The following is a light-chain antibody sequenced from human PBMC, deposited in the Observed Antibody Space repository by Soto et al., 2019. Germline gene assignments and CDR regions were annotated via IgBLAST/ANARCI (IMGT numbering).Light chain of an antibody. CDR2: GAS. CDR1: QSVSSN. Sequence: EIVMTQSPATLSVSPGERATLSCRASQSVSSNLAWYQQKPGQAPRLLIYGASTRATGIPARISGSGSGTEFTLTISSLQSEDFAVYYCQQYNNWPPGTWTFGQGTKVEIK. J-gene: IGKJ1*01. CDR3: QQYNNWPPGTWT. V-gene: IGKV3-15*01.